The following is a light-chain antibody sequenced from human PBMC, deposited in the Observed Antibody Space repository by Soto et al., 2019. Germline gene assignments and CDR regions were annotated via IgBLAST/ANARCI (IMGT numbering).Light chain of an antibody. CDR1: SNDVGVYNY. Sequence: QSVLTQPASVSGSPGQSITISCTGSSNDVGVYNYMSWYQHHPGKAPKLMIYEVSNRPSGVSNRFSGSKSGNTASLTISGLQTEDEADYYCGSITSSTTSVFGTGTKVTVL. V-gene: IGLV2-14*01. CDR2: EVS. J-gene: IGLJ1*01. CDR3: GSITSSTTSV.